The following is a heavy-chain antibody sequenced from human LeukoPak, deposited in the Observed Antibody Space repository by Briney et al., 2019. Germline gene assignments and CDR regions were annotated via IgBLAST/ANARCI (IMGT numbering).Heavy chain of an antibody. V-gene: IGHV3-15*01. CDR1: GFTFSNAW. CDR2: IKSKTDGGTT. CDR3: TTVDIVATIGKNYYYGMDV. D-gene: IGHD5-12*01. Sequence: GGSLRLSCAASGFTFSNAWMSWVRQAPGKGLEWVGRIKSKTDGGTTDYAAPVKGRFTISRDDSKNTLYLQMNSLKTEDTAVYYCTTVDIVATIGKNYYYGMDVWGQGITVTVSS. J-gene: IGHJ6*02.